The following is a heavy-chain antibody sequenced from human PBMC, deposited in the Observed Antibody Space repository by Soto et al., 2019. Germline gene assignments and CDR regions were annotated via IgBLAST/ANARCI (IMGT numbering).Heavy chain of an antibody. CDR3: ARYRREAVAGYTLDN. Sequence: LSLTCTVSGGSISSNYWTWIRQPPGKGLEWIGYVYNSGSTNYNPSLKSRVTISEDTSKSQFSLKVNSMTAADTAVYYCARYRREAVAGYTLDNWGQGILVTVS. CDR1: GGSISSNY. V-gene: IGHV4-59*01. CDR2: VYNSGST. J-gene: IGHJ4*02. D-gene: IGHD6-13*01.